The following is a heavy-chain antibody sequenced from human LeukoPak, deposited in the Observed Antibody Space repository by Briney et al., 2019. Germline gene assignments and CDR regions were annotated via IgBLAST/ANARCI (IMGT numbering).Heavy chain of an antibody. CDR2: IKLDGSEK. V-gene: IGHV3-7*01. Sequence: GGSLRLSCAASESTFSSYWMSWVRQAPGKGLEWVANIKLDGSEKNYVDSVKGRFTISRDNAKNSVYLQMNSLRAEDTAVYYCARGGTATYYFDYWGQGTLVTVSS. D-gene: IGHD3-16*01. CDR3: ARGGTATYYFDY. CDR1: ESTFSSYW. J-gene: IGHJ4*02.